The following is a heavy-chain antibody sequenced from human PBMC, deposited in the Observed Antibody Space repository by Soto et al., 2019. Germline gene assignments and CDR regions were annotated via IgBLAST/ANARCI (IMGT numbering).Heavy chain of an antibody. Sequence: SETLSLTCAVSGGSISSSNWWSWVRQPPGKGLEWIGEIYHSGSTNYNPSLKSRVTISVDKSKNQFSLKLSSVTAADTAVYYWARAPYPSTYYYNSSGYYPRAYLDYWGQGTLVT. CDR2: IYHSGST. V-gene: IGHV4-4*02. CDR1: GGSISSSNW. CDR3: ARAPYPSTYYYNSSGYYPRAYLDY. J-gene: IGHJ4*02. D-gene: IGHD3-22*01.